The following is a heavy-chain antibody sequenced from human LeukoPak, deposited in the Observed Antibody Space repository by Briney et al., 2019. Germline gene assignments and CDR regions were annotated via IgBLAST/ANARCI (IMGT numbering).Heavy chain of an antibody. V-gene: IGHV4-34*01. CDR1: GGSFSYYY. Sequence: PSETLSLTCAVYGGSFSYYYWSWIRQPPRKRLEWIGEINHSGSTNYNPSLKSRVTISVDTSKNQFSLKLSSVTAADTAVYYCAIRQYYDILTGYRKIPTSGFDPWGQGTLVTVSS. CDR2: INHSGST. J-gene: IGHJ5*02. D-gene: IGHD3-9*01. CDR3: AIRQYYDILTGYRKIPTSGFDP.